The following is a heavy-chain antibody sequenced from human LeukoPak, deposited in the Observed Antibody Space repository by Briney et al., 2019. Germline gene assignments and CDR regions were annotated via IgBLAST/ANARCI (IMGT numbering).Heavy chain of an antibody. J-gene: IGHJ6*02. CDR2: IYSGGST. Sequence: GGSLRLSCAASGFTFSSYAMSWVRQAPGKGLEWVSVIYSGGSTYYADSVKGRFTISRDNSKNTLYLQMNSLRAEDTAVYYCARDPSSAADYYYYGMDVWGQGTTVTVSS. D-gene: IGHD6-13*01. CDR3: ARDPSSAADYYYYGMDV. CDR1: GFTFSSYA. V-gene: IGHV3-66*01.